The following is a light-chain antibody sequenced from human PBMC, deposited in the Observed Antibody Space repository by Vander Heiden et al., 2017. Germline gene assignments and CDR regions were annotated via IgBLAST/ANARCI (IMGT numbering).Light chain of an antibody. J-gene: IGKJ4*01. CDR2: HAS. Sequence: LVLTQSPGTLSLSPGERATFSCRPSQSVSNNHLAWYQQKPGQAPRLLISHASSRAAGIPDRFSGSGSGTDFTLTISRLEPEDFAVYYCQHYGFSPPVTFGGGTKVAIK. CDR3: QHYGFSPPVT. V-gene: IGKV3-20*01. CDR1: QSVSNNH.